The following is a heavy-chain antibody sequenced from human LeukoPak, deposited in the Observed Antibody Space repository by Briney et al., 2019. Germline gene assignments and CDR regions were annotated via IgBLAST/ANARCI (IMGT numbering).Heavy chain of an antibody. D-gene: IGHD3-10*01. J-gene: IGHJ4*02. V-gene: IGHV3-23*01. CDR2: ISGSGGST. CDR3: AKYRSTAGMVRGVIGY. Sequence: PGGSLRLSCAASGFTFSSYAMSWVRQAPGKGLEWVSAISGSGGSTYYADSVKGRFTISRDNSKNTLYLQMNSLRAEDTAVYYCAKYRSTAGMVRGVIGYWGQGTLVTVSS. CDR1: GFTFSSYA.